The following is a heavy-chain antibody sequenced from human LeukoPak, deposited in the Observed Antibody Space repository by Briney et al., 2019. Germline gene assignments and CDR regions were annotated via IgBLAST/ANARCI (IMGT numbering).Heavy chain of an antibody. J-gene: IGHJ4*02. Sequence: HSGGSQRLSCAASGFTFSSYGMSWVRQAPGKGLEWVSDISASGGSTHYADSVKGRFIISRDNSKNTLYLQMNRLTAEDTAVYYCAKESYRLMVTNFDYWGQGTLVTVSS. CDR3: AKESYRLMVTNFDY. CDR1: GFTFSSYG. D-gene: IGHD4-23*01. CDR2: ISASGGST. V-gene: IGHV3-23*01.